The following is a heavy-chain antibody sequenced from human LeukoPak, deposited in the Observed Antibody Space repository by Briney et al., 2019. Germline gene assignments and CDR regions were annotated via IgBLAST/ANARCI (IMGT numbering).Heavy chain of an antibody. CDR2: INWNGGST. J-gene: IGHJ4*02. D-gene: IGHD3-22*01. CDR3: ARSRGSGYYDY. CDR1: GFTFDDYG. V-gene: IGHV3-20*01. Sequence: GGSLRLSCAASGFTFDDYGMSWVRQAPGKGLEWVSGINWNGGSTGYADSVKGRFTISRDNAKNSLYLQMNSLRAEDTALYHCARSRGSGYYDYRGQGTLVTVSS.